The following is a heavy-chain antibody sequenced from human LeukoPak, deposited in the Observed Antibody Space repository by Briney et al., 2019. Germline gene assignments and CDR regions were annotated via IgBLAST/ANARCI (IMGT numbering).Heavy chain of an antibody. V-gene: IGHV5-51*01. D-gene: IGHD1-1*01. CDR3: ARRGGLEAFDY. J-gene: IGHJ4*02. CDR1: GYRFTSYW. CDR2: IYAGDSNT. Sequence: GESLKISCKGSGYRFTSYWIGWVRQKPGKGLEWMGIIYAGDSNTRYSPSFQGQVTISVDKSISTAYLQWSSLKASDTAIYYCARRGGLEAFDYWGQGTLVTVSS.